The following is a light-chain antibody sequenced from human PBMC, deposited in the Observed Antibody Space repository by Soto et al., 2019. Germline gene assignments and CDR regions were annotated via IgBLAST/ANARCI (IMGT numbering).Light chain of an antibody. V-gene: IGLV2-14*03. CDR3: TSWTTNNIPYV. Sequence: QSALTLPASVSGSPGQSITISCTGTSSDIGGYNYVSWYQQHPGKAPKLLIYEVTNRPSGVSDRFSGSKSDSTASLTISGLQDVDEADYYCTSWTTNNIPYVLGTGTKVTVL. J-gene: IGLJ1*01. CDR2: EVT. CDR1: SSDIGGYNY.